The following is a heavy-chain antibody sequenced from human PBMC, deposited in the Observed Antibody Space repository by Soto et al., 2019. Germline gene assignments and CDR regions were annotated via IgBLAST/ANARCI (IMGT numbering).Heavy chain of an antibody. CDR3: ARQIYDSGTGPNFQYYFDS. Sequence: GESLKISCKGSGYSFAGYWITWVRQKPGKGHEWMGRIDPSDSQTYYSPSFRGHVTISVTKSITTVFLQWSSLRASDAAMYYCARQIYDSGTGPNFQYYFDSWGQGTPVTVSS. V-gene: IGHV5-10-1*01. J-gene: IGHJ4*02. CDR1: GYSFAGYW. CDR2: IDPSDSQT. D-gene: IGHD6-13*01.